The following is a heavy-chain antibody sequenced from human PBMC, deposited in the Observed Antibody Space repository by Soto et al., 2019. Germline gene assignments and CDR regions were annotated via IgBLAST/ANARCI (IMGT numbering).Heavy chain of an antibody. CDR3: AKDRYGDYGGIDY. J-gene: IGHJ4*02. Sequence: GGPLRLSCAASGFTFSTYAMILVRQAPGKGLERVSVITGSGGSTYYADTVKGRFTISRDTSKNTLFLQMNSLRAEDTAVYYCAKDRYGDYGGIDYWGQGT. CDR2: ITGSGGST. D-gene: IGHD4-17*01. V-gene: IGHV3-23*01. CDR1: GFTFSTYA.